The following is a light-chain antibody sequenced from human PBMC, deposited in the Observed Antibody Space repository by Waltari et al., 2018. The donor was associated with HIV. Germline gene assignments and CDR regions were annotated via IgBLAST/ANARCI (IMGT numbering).Light chain of an antibody. V-gene: IGLV3-19*01. CDR1: RLSDYY. CDR3: NSRDRSGNHL. CDR2: GNG. J-gene: IGLJ1*01. Sequence: SSDLTQDPDVSVALGQTVRITCQGDRLSDYYASWYQQKPGQAPILVIYGNGDRPSGIPDRFSGSRSGITASLTITGAQAEDEADYYCNSRDRSGNHLFAAGTTVTVL.